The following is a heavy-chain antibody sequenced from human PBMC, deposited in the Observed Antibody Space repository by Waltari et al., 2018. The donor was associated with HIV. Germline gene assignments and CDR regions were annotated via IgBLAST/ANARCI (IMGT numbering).Heavy chain of an antibody. CDR1: GDSVSSNSAA. Sequence: QVQLQQSGPGLVKRSQTLSLTCAISGDSVSSNSAAWNWIRQSPSRGLEWLGRTYYRSKWYNDYAVAVRGRITIHPDTSKNQFSLQLQSVSPEDTAVDDCVRGSGMNDCYYGMDVWGQGTTVTVSS. D-gene: IGHD3-10*01. V-gene: IGHV6-1*01. J-gene: IGHJ6*02. CDR2: TYYRSKWYN. CDR3: VRGSGMNDCYYGMDV.